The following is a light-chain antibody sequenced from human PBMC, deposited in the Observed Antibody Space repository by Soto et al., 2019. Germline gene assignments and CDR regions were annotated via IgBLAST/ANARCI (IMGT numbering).Light chain of an antibody. Sequence: DIQMTQSPSSLSASVGDRVTITCQASQDISNYLNRYQQKPGKAPKLLIYAASNLETGVPSRFSGSGSGTDFTFTISSLQPEDIATYYCQQYDNLLMYTFGQGTKLEIK. CDR1: QDISNY. CDR2: AAS. CDR3: QQYDNLLMYT. J-gene: IGKJ2*01. V-gene: IGKV1-33*01.